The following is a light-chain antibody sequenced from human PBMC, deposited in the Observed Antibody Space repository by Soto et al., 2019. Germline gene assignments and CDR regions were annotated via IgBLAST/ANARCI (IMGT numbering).Light chain of an antibody. CDR3: QLYANSPFT. V-gene: IGKV3-20*01. CDR1: QSVSSNY. J-gene: IGKJ2*01. Sequence: EIVLTQSPGTLPLSPGERATLSCRASQSVSSNYLVWYQQKPGQAPRPLIYGASSRATGIPDRFSGSGSGTDFTLPISRLEPEDFAVYYCQLYANSPFTFGQRTKLEIK. CDR2: GAS.